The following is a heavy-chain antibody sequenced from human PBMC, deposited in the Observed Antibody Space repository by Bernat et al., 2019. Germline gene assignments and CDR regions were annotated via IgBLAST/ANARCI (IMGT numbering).Heavy chain of an antibody. CDR1: GGSISSSSYY. D-gene: IGHD6-13*01. J-gene: IGHJ4*02. Sequence: QLQLQESGPGLVKPSETLSLTCTVSGGSISSSSYYWGWIRQPPGRGLGWIGGTYYSGRTYYNPSLKSRVTISGDTSKNQFSLNMSSTTAAEAVVYECAVYGSGIAAATIDSWGQGTLVTVSS. CDR3: AVYGSGIAAATIDS. V-gene: IGHV4-39*01. CDR2: TYYSGRT.